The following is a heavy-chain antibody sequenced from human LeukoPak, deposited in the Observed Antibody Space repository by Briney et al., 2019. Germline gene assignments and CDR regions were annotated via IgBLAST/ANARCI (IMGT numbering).Heavy chain of an antibody. Sequence: ASVKVSCKASGYTFTSYYMHWVRQAPGQGLEWMGIINPSGGSTSYAQKFQGRVTMTRDTSTSTVYMELSSLRSEDTAVYYCASEVVVPAAIEVNDAFDIWGQGTMVTVSS. V-gene: IGHV1-46*01. J-gene: IGHJ3*02. CDR3: ASEVVVPAAIEVNDAFDI. CDR2: INPSGGST. CDR1: GYTFTSYY. D-gene: IGHD2-2*02.